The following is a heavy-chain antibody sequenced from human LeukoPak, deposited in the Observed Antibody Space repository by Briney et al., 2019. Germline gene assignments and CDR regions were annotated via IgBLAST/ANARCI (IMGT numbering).Heavy chain of an antibody. CDR3: VRRYSDIVTGYLYYFDY. V-gene: IGHV4-39*01. CDR1: GDSIGSNDYY. D-gene: IGHD3-9*01. CDR2: IYYSGNT. Sequence: SETLSLTCTVSGDSIGSNDYYWGWIRQPPGKGLEWIGDIYYSGNTYYNPSLKSRVTISVDTSKDQFSLKLSSVTAADTAVYYCVRRYSDIVTGYLYYFDYWGRGTLVTVSS. J-gene: IGHJ4*02.